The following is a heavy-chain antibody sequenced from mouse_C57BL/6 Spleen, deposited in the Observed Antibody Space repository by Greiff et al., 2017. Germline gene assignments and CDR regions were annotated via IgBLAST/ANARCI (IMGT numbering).Heavy chain of an antibody. D-gene: IGHD2-2*01. CDR2: IWSGGST. Sequence: VKLQESGPGLVQPSQSLSITCTVSGFSLTSYGVHWVRQSPGKGLEWLGVIWSGGSTDYNAAFISRLSISKDNSKSQVFFKMNSLQADDTAIYYCARNREGGYDGYAMDYWGQGTSVTVSS. CDR3: ARNREGGYDGYAMDY. CDR1: GFSLTSYG. J-gene: IGHJ4*01. V-gene: IGHV2-2*01.